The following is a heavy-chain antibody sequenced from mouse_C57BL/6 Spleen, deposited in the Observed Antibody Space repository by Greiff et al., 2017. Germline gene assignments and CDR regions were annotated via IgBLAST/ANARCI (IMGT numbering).Heavy chain of an antibody. CDR1: GYTFTEYT. D-gene: IGHD1-1*01. V-gene: IGHV1-62-2*01. J-gene: IGHJ2*01. CDR2: FYPGSGSI. CDR3: ARHEDYYGSSPYYFDY. Sequence: QVQLKESGAELVKPGASVKLSCKASGYTFTEYTIHWVKRRSGQGLEWIGWFYPGSGSIKYNEKFKDKATVTADKSSSTVYMELSRLTSEDSAVYFCARHEDYYGSSPYYFDYWGQGTTLTVSS.